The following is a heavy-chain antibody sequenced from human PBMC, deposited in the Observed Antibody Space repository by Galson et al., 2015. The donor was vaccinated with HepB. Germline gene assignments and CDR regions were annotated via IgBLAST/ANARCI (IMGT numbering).Heavy chain of an antibody. J-gene: IGHJ4*02. CDR3: ARVLLWFGELFPRPSAFDY. CDR1: GFTFSSYW. V-gene: IGHV3-7*03. Sequence: SLRLSCAAPGFTFSSYWMSWVRQAPGKGLEWVANIKQDGSEKYYVDSVKGRFTISRDNAKNSLYLQMNSLRAEDTAVYYCARVLLWFGELFPRPSAFDYWGQGTLVTVSS. CDR2: IKQDGSEK. D-gene: IGHD3-10*01.